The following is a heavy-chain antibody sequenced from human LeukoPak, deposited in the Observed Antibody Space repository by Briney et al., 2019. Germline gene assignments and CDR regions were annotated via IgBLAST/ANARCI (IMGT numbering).Heavy chain of an antibody. V-gene: IGHV3-21*01. CDR2: ISSSSSYI. D-gene: IGHD4-17*01. CDR1: GFTFSSYS. CDR3: ARVDYGYYYYYGMDV. J-gene: IGHJ6*02. Sequence: GGSLRLSCAASGFTFSSYSMNWVRQAPGKGLEWVSSISSSSSYIYYADSVKGRFTISRDNAKNSLYLQMNSLRAEDTAVYYCARVDYGYYYYYGMDVWGQGTTVTVSS.